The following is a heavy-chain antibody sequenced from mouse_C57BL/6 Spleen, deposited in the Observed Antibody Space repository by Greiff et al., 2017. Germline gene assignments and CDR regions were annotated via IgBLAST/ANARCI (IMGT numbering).Heavy chain of an antibody. V-gene: IGHV1-39*01. CDR3: ARESDTTVVVDYYAMDY. Sequence: LVESGPELVKPGASVKISCKASGYSFTDYNMNWVKQSNGKSLEWIGVINPNYGTTSYNQKFKGKATLTVDQSSSTAYMQLNSLTSEDSAVYYCARESDTTVVVDYYAMDYWGQGTSVTVSS. CDR2: INPNYGTT. CDR1: GYSFTDYN. J-gene: IGHJ4*01. D-gene: IGHD1-1*01.